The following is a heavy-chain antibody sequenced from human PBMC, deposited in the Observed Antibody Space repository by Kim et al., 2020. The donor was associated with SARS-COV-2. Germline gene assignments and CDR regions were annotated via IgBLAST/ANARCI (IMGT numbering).Heavy chain of an antibody. Sequence: SETLSLTCAVYGGSFSGYYWSWIRQPPGKGLEWIGEINHSGSTNYNPSLKSRVTISVDTSKNQFSLKLSSVTAADTAVYYCARGLRGSYSSRIDYWGQGTLVTVSS. CDR1: GGSFSGYY. CDR2: INHSGST. J-gene: IGHJ4*02. D-gene: IGHD6-13*01. V-gene: IGHV4-34*01. CDR3: ARGLRGSYSSRIDY.